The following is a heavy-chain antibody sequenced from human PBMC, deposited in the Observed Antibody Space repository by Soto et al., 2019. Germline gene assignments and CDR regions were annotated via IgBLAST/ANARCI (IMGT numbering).Heavy chain of an antibody. D-gene: IGHD3-3*01. CDR3: ARDCIRGGSYYDFWSGSGYYYGMDV. J-gene: IGHJ6*02. CDR2: INPNSGGT. V-gene: IGHV1-2*02. CDR1: GYTFTGYY. Sequence: ASVKVSCKASGYTFTGYYMHWVRQAPGQGLELMGWINPNSGGTNYAQKFQGRVTMTRDTSISTAYMELSRLRSDDTAVYYCARDCIRGGSYYDFWSGSGYYYGMDVWGQGTTVTVYS.